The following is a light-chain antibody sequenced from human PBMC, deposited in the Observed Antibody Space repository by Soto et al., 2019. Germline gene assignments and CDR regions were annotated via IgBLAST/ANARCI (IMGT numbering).Light chain of an antibody. V-gene: IGLV7-46*01. J-gene: IGLJ1*01. Sequence: QAVVTQEPSLTVSPGGTVTLTCGSSTGAVTSGHYPYWFQQKPGQAPRTLIHHTSNKHSWTPARFSGSLLGGKAALTLSGAQPEDEAEYYCLLSYSVAYVFGTGTKSPS. CDR1: TGAVTSGHY. CDR3: LLSYSVAYV. CDR2: HTS.